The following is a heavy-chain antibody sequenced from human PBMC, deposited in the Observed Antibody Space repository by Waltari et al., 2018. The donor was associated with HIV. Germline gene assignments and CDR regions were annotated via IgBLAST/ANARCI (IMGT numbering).Heavy chain of an antibody. J-gene: IGHJ5*02. CDR3: ARVIGNTKGSWFDP. V-gene: IGHV3-33*01. D-gene: IGHD1-7*01. Sequence: QVQLVESGGGVVQPAKSLRLSCAASGFTFNNYGMVWVRQAPGKGVEWGAVIWYDGSKKYYGDSAKGRFTISRDSSKNTLYLQMNSLRAEDTAVYYCARVIGNTKGSWFDPWGQGTLVTVSS. CDR1: GFTFNNYG. CDR2: IWYDGSKK.